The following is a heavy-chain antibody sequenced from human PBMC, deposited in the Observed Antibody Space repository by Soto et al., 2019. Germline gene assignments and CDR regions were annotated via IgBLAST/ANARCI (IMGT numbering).Heavy chain of an antibody. Sequence: SETLSLTCTVSGGSISSGGYYWSWIRQHPGKGLEWIGYIYYSGSTYYNPSLKSRVTISVDTSKNQFSLKLSSVTAADTAVYYCARGNYYDFWSGYYYPTFFWFDPWGQGTLVTVS. J-gene: IGHJ5*02. D-gene: IGHD3-3*01. CDR3: ARGNYYDFWSGYYYPTFFWFDP. V-gene: IGHV4-31*03. CDR2: IYYSGST. CDR1: GGSISSGGYY.